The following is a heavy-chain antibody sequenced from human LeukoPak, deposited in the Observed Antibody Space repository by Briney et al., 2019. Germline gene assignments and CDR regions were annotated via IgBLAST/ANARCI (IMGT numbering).Heavy chain of an antibody. CDR2: IYSGGST. J-gene: IGHJ6*03. D-gene: IGHD6-13*01. Sequence: PGGSLRLSCAASGFTVSSNYMSWVRQAPGKGLEWVSVIYSGGSTYYADSVKGRFTISRDNSKNTLYLQMNSLRAEDTAVYYCARAYSSSWYLSGYYYYYMDVWGKGTTVTISS. CDR3: ARAYSSSWYLSGYYYYYMDV. V-gene: IGHV3-66*01. CDR1: GFTVSSNY.